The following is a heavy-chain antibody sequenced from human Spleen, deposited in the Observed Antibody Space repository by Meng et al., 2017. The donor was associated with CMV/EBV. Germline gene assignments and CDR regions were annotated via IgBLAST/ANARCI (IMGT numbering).Heavy chain of an antibody. CDR1: GFAFSKHG. CDR2: ISKDGSNK. V-gene: IGHV3-30*19. J-gene: IGHJ4*02. Sequence: GGSLRLSCATSGFAFSKHGIHWVRQAPGKGLEWVAVISKDGSNKYNADSVKGRFTISRDNSKNMVHLQMNNLRTADTAVYYCARSGFDWLSPFDYWGQGTLVTVSS. CDR3: ARSGFDWLSPFDY. D-gene: IGHD3-9*01.